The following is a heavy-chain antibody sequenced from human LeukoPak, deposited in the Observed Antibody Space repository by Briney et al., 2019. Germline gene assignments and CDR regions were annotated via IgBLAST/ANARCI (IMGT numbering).Heavy chain of an antibody. Sequence: WGSLRLSCSASGFTFSSYAMHWVRQAPGKGLEYVSAISSNGGSTYYADSVKGRFTISRDNSKNTLYLQMNSLRAEDTAVYYCASAMYYDYVWGSYRDAFDIWGQGTMVTVSS. J-gene: IGHJ3*02. CDR3: ASAMYYDYVWGSYRDAFDI. CDR2: ISSNGGST. V-gene: IGHV3-64*04. CDR1: GFTFSSYA. D-gene: IGHD3-16*02.